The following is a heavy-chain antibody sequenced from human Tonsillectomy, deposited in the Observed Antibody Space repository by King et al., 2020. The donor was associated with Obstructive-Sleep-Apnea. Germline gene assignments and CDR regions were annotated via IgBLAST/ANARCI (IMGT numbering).Heavy chain of an antibody. CDR3: ARDGAGNSYGFNWFDP. J-gene: IGHJ5*02. D-gene: IGHD5-18*01. Sequence: QLQESGPGLVKPSETLSLTCTVSGGSISSSSYYWGWIRQPPGKGLEWIGSIYYSGSTYYNPSLKSRVTISVDTSKNQFSLKLSSVTAADTAVYYCARDGAGNSYGFNWFDPWGQGTLVTVSS. V-gene: IGHV4-39*07. CDR1: GGSISSSSYY. CDR2: IYYSGST.